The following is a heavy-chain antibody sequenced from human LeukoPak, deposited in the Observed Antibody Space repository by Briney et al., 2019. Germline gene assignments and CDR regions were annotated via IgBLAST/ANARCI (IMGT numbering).Heavy chain of an antibody. CDR1: GYTFTGYY. J-gene: IGHJ3*02. CDR2: INPNSGGT. CDR3: ATGDLRWYAFDI. V-gene: IGHV1-2*06. D-gene: IGHD4-23*01. Sequence: ASVKVSCKASGYTFTGYYMHWVRQAPGQGLEWMGRINPNSGGTNYAQKFQGRVTMTEDTSTDTAYMELSSLRSEDTAVYYCATGDLRWYAFDIWGQGTMVTVSS.